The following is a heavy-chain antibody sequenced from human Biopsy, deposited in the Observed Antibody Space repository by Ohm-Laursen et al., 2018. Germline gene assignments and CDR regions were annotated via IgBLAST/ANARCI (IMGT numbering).Heavy chain of an antibody. D-gene: IGHD2-8*02. CDR3: ARATISTGWPYYYFYGMDV. Sequence: SETLSLTCPVSGGSISSDYWSWIRQTPGKGLEWIGYIYYSGSTNYNPSLKSRVTISVDTSKNQFSLRLNSVTAADTAVYYCARATISTGWPYYYFYGMDVWGQGTTVTVS. CDR2: IYYSGST. J-gene: IGHJ6*02. V-gene: IGHV4-59*01. CDR1: GGSISSDY.